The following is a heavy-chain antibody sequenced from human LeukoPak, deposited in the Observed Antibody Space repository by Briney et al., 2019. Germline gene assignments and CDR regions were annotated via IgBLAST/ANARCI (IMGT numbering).Heavy chain of an antibody. CDR2: INSDGSST. J-gene: IGHJ4*02. Sequence: SGGSLRLSCAASGFTFSSYWMHWVRQAPGKGLVWVSRINSDGSSTSYADSVKVRFTISRDNDKNTLYLQMNSLRAEDTAVYYCARGFGWSGYYDYWGQGTLVTVSS. CDR3: ARGFGWSGYYDY. CDR1: GFTFSSYW. D-gene: IGHD3-3*01. V-gene: IGHV3-74*01.